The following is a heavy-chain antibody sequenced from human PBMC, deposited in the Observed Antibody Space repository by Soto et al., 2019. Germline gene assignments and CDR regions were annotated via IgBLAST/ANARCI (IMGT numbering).Heavy chain of an antibody. Sequence: SETLSLTCSFSGDSVTSHYLTWIRQSPEKGLEWIGYIYYSGSTYYNPSLKSRVTISVDTSKNQFSLKLSSVTAADTAVYYCARFWRGPAAIYYYYGMDVWGQGTTVTVSS. V-gene: IGHV4-59*06. CDR2: IYYSGST. CDR1: GDSVTSHY. D-gene: IGHD2-2*01. J-gene: IGHJ6*02. CDR3: ARFWRGPAAIYYYYGMDV.